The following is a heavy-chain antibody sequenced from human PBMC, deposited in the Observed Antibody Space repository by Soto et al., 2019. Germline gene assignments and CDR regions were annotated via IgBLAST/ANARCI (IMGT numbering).Heavy chain of an antibody. CDR1: GFTFSDYY. CDR2: ISSSGSTI. D-gene: IGHD2-15*01. V-gene: IGHV3-11*01. J-gene: IGHJ3*02. CDR3: ARSIVVVVAATHDAFDI. Sequence: PGGSLRLSCAASGFTFSDYYMSWIRQAPGKGLEWVSYISSSGSTIYYADSVKGRFTISRDNAKNSLYLQMNSLRAEDTAVYYCARSIVVVVAATHDAFDIWGQGTMVTVSS.